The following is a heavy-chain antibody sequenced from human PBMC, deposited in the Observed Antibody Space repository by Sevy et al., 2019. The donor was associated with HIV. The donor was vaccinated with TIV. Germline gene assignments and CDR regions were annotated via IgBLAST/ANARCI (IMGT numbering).Heavy chain of an antibody. D-gene: IGHD1-26*01. V-gene: IGHV4-31*03. Sequence: SETLSLTCTVSGGSISSGYYYWSWIRQHPGKGLEWIGYIYYSGSTYYNPSLKSRVTISVDTSKNQFSLKLSSVTPADTAVYYCARDIGFSGKYYGFWGQEPWSPSPQ. CDR1: GGSISSGYYY. CDR3: ARDIGFSGKYYGF. CDR2: IYYSGST. J-gene: IGHJ4*01.